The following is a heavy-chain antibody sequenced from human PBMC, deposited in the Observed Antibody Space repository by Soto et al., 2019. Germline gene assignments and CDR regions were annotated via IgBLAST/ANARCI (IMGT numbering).Heavy chain of an antibody. D-gene: IGHD6-19*01. V-gene: IGHV1-18*04. Sequence: QVQLVQSGAEVKKPGASVKVSCKTSGYTFSNYGVSWVRQAPGQGLEWMGWISAYTGTTNYAQKFQGIVTLTTDTSTNTAYMDVRSLTSEDTAVYYCVRERAVTGSDYWGQGTLVTVSS. J-gene: IGHJ4*02. CDR1: GYTFSNYG. CDR2: ISAYTGTT. CDR3: VRERAVTGSDY.